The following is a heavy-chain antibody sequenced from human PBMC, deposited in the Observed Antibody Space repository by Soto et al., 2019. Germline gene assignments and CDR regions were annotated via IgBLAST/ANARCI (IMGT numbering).Heavy chain of an antibody. J-gene: IGHJ6*02. CDR1: GYTFTSFG. V-gene: IGHV1-18*01. Sequence: ASVRVSCKASGYTFTSFGINWVRQAPGQGLEWMGWISGYNGNTNYAQNLQDRFTMTRETSTSTAYMELRSLRADDTAVYYCARPTDFYYYAMDVWGQGTTVTVSS. CDR2: ISGYNGNT. CDR3: ARPTDFYYYAMDV.